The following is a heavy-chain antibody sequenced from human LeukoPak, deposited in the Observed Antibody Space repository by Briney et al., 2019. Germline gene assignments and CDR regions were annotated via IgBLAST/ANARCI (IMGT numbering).Heavy chain of an antibody. Sequence: ASVKVSCKASGYTFTSYGIIWVRQAPGQGLEWMGWISAYNGNTNYAQKFQGRVTMTTDTSTSTAYMELRSLRSDDTALYYCARDLPYSSTWESIDYWGQGTLVTVFS. CDR3: ARDLPYSSTWESIDY. V-gene: IGHV1-18*01. CDR1: GYTFTSYG. J-gene: IGHJ4*02. D-gene: IGHD6-13*01. CDR2: ISAYNGNT.